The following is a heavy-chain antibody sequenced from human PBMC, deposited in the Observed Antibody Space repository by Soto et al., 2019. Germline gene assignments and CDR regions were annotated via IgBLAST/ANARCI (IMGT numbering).Heavy chain of an antibody. J-gene: IGHJ6*03. CDR2: ISYDGSNK. D-gene: IGHD3-3*01. CDR1: GFTFSSYG. CDR3: AKDLGAREEWSHYYMDV. Sequence: GGSLRLSCAASGFTFSSYGMHWVRQAPGKGLEWVAVISYDGSNKYYADSVKGRFTISRDNSKNTLYLQMNSLRAEDTAVYYCAKDLGAREEWSHYYMDVWGKGTTVTVSS. V-gene: IGHV3-30*18.